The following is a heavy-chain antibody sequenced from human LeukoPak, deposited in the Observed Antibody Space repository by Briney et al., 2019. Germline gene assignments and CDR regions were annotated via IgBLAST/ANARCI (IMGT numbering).Heavy chain of an antibody. CDR2: TYYRGTT. D-gene: IGHD3-3*01. CDR3: ASRRGYGYVGYYYMDV. Sequence: IPSDTLSLTCTVSGASISSTSYYWGWIRQPPVKGLEWIGSTYYRGTTYYNPSLKSRVTISVDTSKNQFSLKLSSVTAADTAVYYCASRRGYGYVGYYYMDVWGKGTTVTVSS. CDR1: GASISSTSYY. J-gene: IGHJ6*03. V-gene: IGHV4-39*07.